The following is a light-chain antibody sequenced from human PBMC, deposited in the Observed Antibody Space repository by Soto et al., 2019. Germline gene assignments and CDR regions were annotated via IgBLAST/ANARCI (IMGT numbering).Light chain of an antibody. CDR1: QSVSSDY. CDR3: QHYGISPWT. CDR2: GAS. J-gene: IGKJ1*01. V-gene: IGKV3-20*01. Sequence: EIVLTQSPGTLSLSPGERATLSCRASQSVSSDYLAWYQQKPGQAPRLLIYGASTRATGIPDGFSGSGAGSDFTLTIRRLGPEDCAVYYCQHYGISPWTFGQGTKVEVK.